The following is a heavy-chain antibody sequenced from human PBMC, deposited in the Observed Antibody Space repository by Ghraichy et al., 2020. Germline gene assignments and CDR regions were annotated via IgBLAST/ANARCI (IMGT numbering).Heavy chain of an antibody. CDR2: ISSTSNTI. CDR3: ANSLSSSSDFDY. J-gene: IGHJ4*02. CDR1: GFTFSRST. D-gene: IGHD6-13*01. V-gene: IGHV3-48*02. Sequence: GGSLRLSCAGSGFTFSRSTMKWVRQAPGKGLEWVSFISSTSNTINYADSVKGRFTISRDNAKNSLYLQMNSLRDEDTAVYYCANSLSSSSDFDYWGQGTLVTVSS.